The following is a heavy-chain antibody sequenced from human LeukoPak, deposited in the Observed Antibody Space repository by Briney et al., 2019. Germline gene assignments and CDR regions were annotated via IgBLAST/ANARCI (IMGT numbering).Heavy chain of an antibody. V-gene: IGHV4-39*07. CDR1: GGSLSSTSYY. CDR2: IFYSGST. CDR3: ARLGEGYSGYDFLDY. D-gene: IGHD5-12*01. Sequence: SETLSLTCTVSGGSLSSTSYYWGWIRQPPGKGLEWIASIFYSGSTYYNPSLESRVTISVDTSKNQFSLKLSSVTAADTAVYYCARLGEGYSGYDFLDYWGRGTLVTVSS. J-gene: IGHJ4*02.